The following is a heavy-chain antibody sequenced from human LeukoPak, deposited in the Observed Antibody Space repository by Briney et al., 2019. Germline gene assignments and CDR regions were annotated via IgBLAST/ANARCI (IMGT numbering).Heavy chain of an antibody. CDR2: IYHSGST. V-gene: IGHV4-38-2*02. J-gene: IGHJ3*02. Sequence: PSETLSLTCTVSGYSISSGYYWGWIRPPPGKGLEWIGSIYHSGSTYYNPSLKSRVTISVDTSKNQFSLNLSSVTAADTAVYYCATRANIVVVVAATEGAFDIWGQGTMVTVSS. D-gene: IGHD2-15*01. CDR3: ATRANIVVVVAATEGAFDI. CDR1: GYSISSGYY.